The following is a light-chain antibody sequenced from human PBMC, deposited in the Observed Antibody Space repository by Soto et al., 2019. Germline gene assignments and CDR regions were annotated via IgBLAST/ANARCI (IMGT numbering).Light chain of an antibody. CDR3: QLYGSSPMST. Sequence: EIVLTQSPGTLSLSPGERATLSCRASQSVSNSALAWYLQKTGQAPRLLIYGASSKATVIQDRFSGSGSGTDFTLTISRLEPEDFAVYYCQLYGSSPMSTFGQGTRLEIK. J-gene: IGKJ2*01. CDR1: QSVSNSA. CDR2: GAS. V-gene: IGKV3-20*01.